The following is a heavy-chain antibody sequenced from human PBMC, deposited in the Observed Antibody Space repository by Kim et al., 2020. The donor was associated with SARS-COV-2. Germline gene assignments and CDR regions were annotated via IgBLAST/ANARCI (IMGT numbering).Heavy chain of an antibody. CDR2: MFYSGSP. CDR1: GGSSSSYY. D-gene: IGHD5-18*01. V-gene: IGHV4-59*01. CDR3: ARDGGYPLGAFDI. Sequence: SETLSLTCSVSGGSSSSYYWSWIRQHPGKGLEWIGHMFYSGSPNYNPSLKSRVTISIDTSKNQFSLKLRSVTAADTAVYYCARDGGYPLGAFDIWGQGT. J-gene: IGHJ3*02.